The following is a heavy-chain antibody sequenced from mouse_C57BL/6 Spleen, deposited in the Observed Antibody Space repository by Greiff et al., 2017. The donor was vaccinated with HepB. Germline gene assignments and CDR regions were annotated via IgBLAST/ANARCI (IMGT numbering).Heavy chain of an antibody. D-gene: IGHD2-3*01. J-gene: IGHJ4*01. V-gene: IGHV1-82*01. CDR1: GYAFSSSW. CDR2: IYPGDGDT. CDR3: AGGGLLRRNYAMDY. Sequence: LQESGPELVKPGASVKISCKASGYAFSSSWMNWVKQRPGKGLEWIGRIYPGDGDTNYNGKFKGKATLTADKSSSTAYMQLSSLTSEDSAVYFCAGGGLLRRNYAMDYWGQGTSVTVSS.